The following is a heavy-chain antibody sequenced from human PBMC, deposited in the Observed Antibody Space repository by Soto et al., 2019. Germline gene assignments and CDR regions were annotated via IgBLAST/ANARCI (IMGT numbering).Heavy chain of an antibody. CDR1: GFTFSSYS. V-gene: IGHV3-21*01. Sequence: EVQLVESGGGLVKPGGSLRLSCAASGFTFSSYSMNWVRQAPGKGLEWVSSISSSSSYIYYADSVKGRVTISRDNAKTSLYLQMNSLRAEDTAVYYCARESGSYFLGLDYWGQGTLVTVSS. J-gene: IGHJ4*02. CDR2: ISSSSSYI. D-gene: IGHD1-26*01. CDR3: ARESGSYFLGLDY.